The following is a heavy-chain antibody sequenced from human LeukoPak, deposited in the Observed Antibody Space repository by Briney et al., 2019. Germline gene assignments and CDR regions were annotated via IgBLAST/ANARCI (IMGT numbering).Heavy chain of an antibody. D-gene: IGHD2-2*02. CDR1: GGSISSYY. Sequence: SETLSLTCTVSGGSISSYYWSWIRQPPGKGLEWIGYIYYSGTTNYNPSLKSRVTISVDTSKNQFSLKLSSVTAADTAVYYCARGRLQGYCSSTSCYTFFDYWGQGTLVTVSS. V-gene: IGHV4-59*12. CDR2: IYYSGTT. CDR3: ARGRLQGYCSSTSCYTFFDY. J-gene: IGHJ4*02.